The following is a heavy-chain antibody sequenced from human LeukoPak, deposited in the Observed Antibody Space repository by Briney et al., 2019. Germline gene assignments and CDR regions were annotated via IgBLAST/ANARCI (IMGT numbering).Heavy chain of an antibody. CDR2: IYHSGST. D-gene: IGHD3-22*01. Sequence: SETLSLTCAVYGGSFSGYYWSWIRQPPGKGLEWIGEIYHSGSTNYNPSLKSRVTISVDKSKNQFSLKLSSVTAADTAVYYCARSIVVVTSDAFDIWGQGTMVTVSS. CDR1: GGSFSGYY. V-gene: IGHV4-34*01. CDR3: ARSIVVVTSDAFDI. J-gene: IGHJ3*02.